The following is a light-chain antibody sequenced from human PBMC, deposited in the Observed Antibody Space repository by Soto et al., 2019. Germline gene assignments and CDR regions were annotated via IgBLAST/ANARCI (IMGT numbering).Light chain of an antibody. V-gene: IGKV1-39*01. CDR1: QTIMTY. Sequence: DIQMTQSPSSLSASVGDEVTITCRASQTIMTYLNWYQLKPGKPPRLLIYAASSLQSGVPDRFSGSGSETDFTLTITRLESEDFAVYYCQQYGSSPWTFGQGTKVDI. J-gene: IGKJ1*01. CDR2: AAS. CDR3: QQYGSSPWT.